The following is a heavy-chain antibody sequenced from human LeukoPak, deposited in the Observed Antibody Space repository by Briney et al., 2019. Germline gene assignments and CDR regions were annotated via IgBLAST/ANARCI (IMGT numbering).Heavy chain of an antibody. V-gene: IGHV4-59*01. D-gene: IGHD4-11*01. CDR1: GGSMSPYY. CDR2: IYYNGGT. J-gene: IGHJ4*02. CDR3: ARVGDYTDLVY. Sequence: PPETPSLTCTVSGGSMSPYYWSWIRQPPGKTLEWIGYIYYNGGTNYNPSLKSRVTISVDTSKNQFSLKLSSVTDADTAVYYCARVGDYTDLVYWGQGTLVPGFS.